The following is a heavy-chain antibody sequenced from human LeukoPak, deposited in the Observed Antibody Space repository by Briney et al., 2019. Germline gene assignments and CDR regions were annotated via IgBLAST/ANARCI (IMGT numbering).Heavy chain of an antibody. J-gene: IGHJ4*02. CDR3: TRDITAAAGTSYFDY. CDR2: ISYDGSNK. V-gene: IGHV3-30-3*01. Sequence: PGRSLRLSCAASGFTFSSYAMHWVRQAPGKGLEWVAVISYDGSNKYYADSVKGRFTISRDNSKNTLYLQMNSLRAEDTAVYYCTRDITAAAGTSYFDYWGQGTLVTVSS. CDR1: GFTFSSYA. D-gene: IGHD6-13*01.